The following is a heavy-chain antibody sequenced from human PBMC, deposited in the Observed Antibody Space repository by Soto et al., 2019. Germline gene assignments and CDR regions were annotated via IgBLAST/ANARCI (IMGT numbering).Heavy chain of an antibody. CDR3: ARGTDIVVVPAAIHDAFDI. J-gene: IGHJ3*02. D-gene: IGHD2-2*02. CDR1: GGSVSSGSYY. Sequence: QVQLQESGPGLVKPSETLSLTCTVSGGSVSSGSYYWSWIRQPPGKGLEWIGYIYYSGSTNYNPSLKSRVTISVDTSKNQFSLKLSSVTAADTAVYYCARGTDIVVVPAAIHDAFDIWGQGTMVTVSS. V-gene: IGHV4-61*01. CDR2: IYYSGST.